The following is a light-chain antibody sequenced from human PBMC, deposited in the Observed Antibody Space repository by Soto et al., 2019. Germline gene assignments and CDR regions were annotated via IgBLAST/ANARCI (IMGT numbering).Light chain of an antibody. J-gene: IGKJ1*01. Sequence: DIQMTQSPSTLSASVGDTVTITCRASQTINNCLAWYQQKPGKAPKLLISDASSLEPGVPSRFSGSGSGTEFTRSINSLQPDDFATYYCQQCYIYWTFGQGTKVEI. CDR1: QTINNC. V-gene: IGKV1-5*01. CDR2: DAS. CDR3: QQCYIYWT.